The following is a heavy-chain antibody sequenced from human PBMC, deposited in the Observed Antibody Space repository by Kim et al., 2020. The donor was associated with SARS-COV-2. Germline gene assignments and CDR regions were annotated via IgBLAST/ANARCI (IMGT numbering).Heavy chain of an antibody. D-gene: IGHD6-25*01. Sequence: GGSLRLSCTASGFTFGDYAMSWVRQAPGKGLEWVGFIRSKAYVGTTEYAASVEGRFTISRDDSKTIAYLQMNSLKTEDTAVYYCTREKYSSGEYYYYYYMDVWGKGTTVTVSS. CDR1: GFTFGDYA. CDR2: IRSKAYVGTT. CDR3: TREKYSSGEYYYYYYMDV. J-gene: IGHJ6*03. V-gene: IGHV3-49*04.